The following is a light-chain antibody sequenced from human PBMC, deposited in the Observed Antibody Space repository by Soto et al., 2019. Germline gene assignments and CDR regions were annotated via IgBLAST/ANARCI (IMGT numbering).Light chain of an antibody. Sequence: QSVLTQPASVSGSPGQSITISCTGTSSDVGGYNYVSWYQQHPGKAPKPMICAVTDRPSGVSSRFSGSKSGNTASLTISGLQAEDEADYYCSSYTSSSTLFGTGTKVTVL. J-gene: IGLJ1*01. V-gene: IGLV2-14*01. CDR1: SSDVGGYNY. CDR2: AVT. CDR3: SSYTSSSTL.